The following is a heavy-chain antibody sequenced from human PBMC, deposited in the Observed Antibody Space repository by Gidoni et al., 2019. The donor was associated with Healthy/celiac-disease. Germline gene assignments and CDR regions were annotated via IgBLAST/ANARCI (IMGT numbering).Heavy chain of an antibody. D-gene: IGHD3-10*01. CDR3: ASFYYYGSGSYLFDY. Sequence: QVQLQQWGAGLLKPSETLSLTCAVYGGSFSGYYWSWIRQPPGKGLEWIGEINHSGSTNYNPSLKSRVTISVDTSKNQFSLKLSSVTAADTAVYYCASFYYYGSGSYLFDYWGQGTLVTVSS. J-gene: IGHJ4*02. V-gene: IGHV4-34*01. CDR2: INHSGST. CDR1: GGSFSGYY.